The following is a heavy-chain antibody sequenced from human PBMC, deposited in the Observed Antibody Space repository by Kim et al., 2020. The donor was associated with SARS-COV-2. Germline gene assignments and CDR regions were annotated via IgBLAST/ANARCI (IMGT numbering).Heavy chain of an antibody. CDR2: TYSRSKWYH. J-gene: IGHJ2*01. Sequence: SQTLSLTCAISGDSVSRNTAAWNWIRQSPSRGLEWLGRTYSRSKWYHDYAFSVQGRITINSDTSKNQFSLQLSSVTPEDTAIYFCARDPSVYDWYFDIWGPGTLVTVSS. CDR1: GDSVSRNTAA. D-gene: IGHD3-16*01. CDR3: ARDPSVYDWYFDI. V-gene: IGHV6-1*01.